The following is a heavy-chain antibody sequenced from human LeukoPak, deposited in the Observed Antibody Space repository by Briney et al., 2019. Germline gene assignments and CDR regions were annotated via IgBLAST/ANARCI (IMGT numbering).Heavy chain of an antibody. Sequence: GASVKVSCKVSGYTLSELSMQWVRQAPGKGLEWMGGFDPEDGETIYAQKFQDRVTMTEDTSTDTAYMELSSLRSEDTAVYYCATRHPHSGDYVEDYWGQGTVVTVSS. D-gene: IGHD4-17*01. J-gene: IGHJ4*02. CDR3: ATRHPHSGDYVEDY. V-gene: IGHV1-24*01. CDR1: GYTLSELS. CDR2: FDPEDGET.